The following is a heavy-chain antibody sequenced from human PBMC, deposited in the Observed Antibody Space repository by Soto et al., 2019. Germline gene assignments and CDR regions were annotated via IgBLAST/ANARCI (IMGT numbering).Heavy chain of an antibody. D-gene: IGHD3-9*01. Sequence: SLKLSCAGSGFPFCRYPMNLVREALGKRLEWVSNNTNTGGDKIYADSVKGRFTISRDNSKNTLFLQMNNLRVEDTAIYFCAKASVESYPWSRDFDTWGQGNRLTVSS. CDR1: GFPFCRYP. V-gene: IGHV3-23*01. CDR2: NTNTGGDK. CDR3: AKASVESYPWSRDFDT. J-gene: IGHJ4*02.